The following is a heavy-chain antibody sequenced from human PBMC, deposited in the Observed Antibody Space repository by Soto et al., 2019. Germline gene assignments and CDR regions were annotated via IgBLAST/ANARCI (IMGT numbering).Heavy chain of an antibody. D-gene: IGHD3-3*01. J-gene: IGHJ4*02. V-gene: IGHV3-30*18. CDR2: ISYDGSNK. Sequence: QVQLVESGGGVVQPGRSLRLSCAASGFTFSRYGMHWVRQAPGKGLEWVAVISYDGSNKYYADSVKGRFTISRDNSKNTLYLQMNSLRAEDTAVYYCAKTHAIFGVDGNYFDYWGQGTLVTVSS. CDR3: AKTHAIFGVDGNYFDY. CDR1: GFTFSRYG.